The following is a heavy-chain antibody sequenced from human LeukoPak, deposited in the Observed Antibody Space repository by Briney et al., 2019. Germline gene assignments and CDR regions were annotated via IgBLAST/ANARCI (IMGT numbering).Heavy chain of an antibody. V-gene: IGHV4-34*01. CDR2: INHSGST. CDR3: ARGYGSGSYYPSNFDY. Sequence: SETLSLTCAVYGGSFSGYYWSWIRQPPGKGLEWIGEINHSGSTNYNPSLKSRVTISVDTSKNQFSLKLSSVTAADTAVYYCARGYGSGSYYPSNFDYWGQGTLVTVSS. J-gene: IGHJ4*02. CDR1: GGSFSGYY. D-gene: IGHD3-10*01.